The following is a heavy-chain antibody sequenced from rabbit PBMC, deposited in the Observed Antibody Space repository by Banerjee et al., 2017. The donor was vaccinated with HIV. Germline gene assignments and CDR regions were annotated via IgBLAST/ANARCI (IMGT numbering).Heavy chain of an antibody. CDR1: GFSFSSNYW. CDR2: IYASSVET. CDR3: ARDAGGNSARNIPYHFNL. Sequence: QEQLEESGGDLVKPGASLTLTCTASGFSFSSNYWMCWVRQAPGKGLEWIACIYASSVETTYATWVNGRFTISKTSSTVDLKMTSLTAADTATYFCARDAGGNSARNIPYHFNLWGPGTLVTVS. J-gene: IGHJ4*01. D-gene: IGHD4-2*01. V-gene: IGHV1S45*01.